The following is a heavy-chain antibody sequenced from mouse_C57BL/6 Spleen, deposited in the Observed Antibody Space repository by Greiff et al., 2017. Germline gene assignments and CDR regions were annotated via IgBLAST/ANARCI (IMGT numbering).Heavy chain of an antibody. V-gene: IGHV1-4*01. D-gene: IGHD1-3*01. CDR3: ARSSGYYFDY. CDR2: IIPSSGYT. J-gene: IGHJ2*01. Sequence: QVQLQQSGAELARPGASVKMSCKASGYTFTSYTMHWVKQRPGQGLEWIGDIIPSSGYTKYNQKFKDKAPLTADKSSSTAYMQLSSLTSEDSAVYYCARSSGYYFDYWGQGTTLTVSS. CDR1: GYTFTSYT.